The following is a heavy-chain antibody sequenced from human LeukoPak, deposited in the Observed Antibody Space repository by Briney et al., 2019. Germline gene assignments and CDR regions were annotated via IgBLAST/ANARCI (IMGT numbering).Heavy chain of an antibody. D-gene: IGHD6-19*01. Sequence: PGGSLRLSCAASGFTFSSYWMSWVHQAPGKGLEWVANIKQDGSEKYYVDSVKGRFTIFRDNAKNSLYLQMNSLRAEDTAVYYCASLIAVAGRQDYWGQGTLVTVSS. J-gene: IGHJ4*02. CDR2: IKQDGSEK. CDR3: ASLIAVAGRQDY. V-gene: IGHV3-7*01. CDR1: GFTFSSYW.